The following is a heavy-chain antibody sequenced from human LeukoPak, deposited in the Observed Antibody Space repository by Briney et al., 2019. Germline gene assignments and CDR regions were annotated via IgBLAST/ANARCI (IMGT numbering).Heavy chain of an antibody. J-gene: IGHJ4*02. CDR1: GYTFTDHY. CDR3: AREKYDSELPDY. V-gene: IGHV1-2*02. CDR2: INPKSGGT. D-gene: IGHD5-24*01. Sequence: ASVKVSCKASGYTFTDHYMHWVRQAPGQGLEWMGWINPKSGGTNSAQKFQGRVTMTRDASISTVYMELSRLTSDDTAVYYCAREKYDSELPDYWGQGTLVTVSS.